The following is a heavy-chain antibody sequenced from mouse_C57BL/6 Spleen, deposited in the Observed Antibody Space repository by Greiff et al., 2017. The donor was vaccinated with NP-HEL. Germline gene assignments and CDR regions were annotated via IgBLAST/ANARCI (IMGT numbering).Heavy chain of an antibody. CDR1: GYTFTSYW. D-gene: IGHD3-3*01. CDR3: ARRGGPWYFDV. V-gene: IGHV1-69*01. CDR2: IDPSDSYT. J-gene: IGHJ1*03. Sequence: VQLQQSGAELVMPGASVKLSCKASGYTFTSYWMHWVKQRPGQGLEWIGEIDPSDSYTNYNQKFKGKSTLTVDKSSSTAYMQLSSLTSEDSAVYYCARRGGPWYFDVWGTGTTVTVSS.